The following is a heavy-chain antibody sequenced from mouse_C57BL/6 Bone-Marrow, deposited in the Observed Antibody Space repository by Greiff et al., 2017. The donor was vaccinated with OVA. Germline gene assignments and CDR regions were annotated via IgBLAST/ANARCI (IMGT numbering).Heavy chain of an antibody. D-gene: IGHD1-1*01. CDR3: TTDYYGSSYLYWYFDV. J-gene: IGHJ1*03. CDR1: GFNIKDYY. V-gene: IGHV14-1*01. CDR2: IDPEDGDT. Sequence: EVQLQQSGAELVRPGASVKLSCTASGFNIKDYYMHWVKQRPEQGLEWIGRIDPEDGDTEYAPKFQGKATMTADTSSNTAYLQLSSLTSEDTAVYYCTTDYYGSSYLYWYFDVWGTGTTVTVSS.